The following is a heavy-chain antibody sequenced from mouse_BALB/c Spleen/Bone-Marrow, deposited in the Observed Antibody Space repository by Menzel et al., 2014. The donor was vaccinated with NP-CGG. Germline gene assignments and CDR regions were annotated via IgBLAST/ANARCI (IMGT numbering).Heavy chain of an antibody. J-gene: IGHJ1*01. D-gene: IGHD2-2*01. V-gene: IGHV1-69*02. CDR1: GYTFTSYW. Sequence: VQLQQSGAELVKPGASVKLSCKASGYTFTSYWMHWVKQSPGQGLEWIGEIDPSDSYTNYHQKFKGKATLTVDNSSSTDYMQLSSLRSEDSAVYYCARGGNGYDGYWCFDVWGAGTPVTVSS. CDR3: ARGGNGYDGYWCFDV. CDR2: IDPSDSYT.